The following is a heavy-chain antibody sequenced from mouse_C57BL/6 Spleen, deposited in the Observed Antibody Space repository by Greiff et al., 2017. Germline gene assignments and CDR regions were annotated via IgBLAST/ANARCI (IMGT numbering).Heavy chain of an antibody. CDR1: GYSITSGYY. Sequence: VQLQQSGPGLVKPSQSLSLTCSVTGYSITSGYYWNWIRQFPGNKLEWMGYISYDGSNNYNPSLKNRISITRDTSKNQFFLKLNSVTTEDTATYYCAREGNYYYGSSYGDFYAMDYWGQGTSVTVSS. D-gene: IGHD1-1*01. J-gene: IGHJ4*01. CDR2: ISYDGSN. V-gene: IGHV3-6*01. CDR3: AREGNYYYGSSYGDFYAMDY.